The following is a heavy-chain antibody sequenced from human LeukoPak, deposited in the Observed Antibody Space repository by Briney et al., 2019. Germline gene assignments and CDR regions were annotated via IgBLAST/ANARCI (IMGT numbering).Heavy chain of an antibody. V-gene: IGHV3-48*04. J-gene: IGHJ4*02. D-gene: IGHD3-9*01. CDR3: ARGPDWDWDFDY. Sequence: GGSLRLSCAASGFTFSSYSMNWVRQAPGKGLEWVSYISSSSTIYYADSVKGRFTISRDNAKNSLYLQMNSLRAEDTAVYYCARGPDWDWDFDYWGQGTLVTVSS. CDR2: ISSSSTI. CDR1: GFTFSSYS.